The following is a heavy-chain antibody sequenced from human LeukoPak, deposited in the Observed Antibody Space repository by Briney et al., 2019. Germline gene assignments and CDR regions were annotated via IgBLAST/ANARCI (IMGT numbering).Heavy chain of an antibody. J-gene: IGHJ5*02. CDR2: IYPGDSDT. V-gene: IGHV5-51*01. CDR1: GYSFTSYW. Sequence: GESLKISCKGSGYSFTSYWIGWVRQMPGKGLEWMGIIYPGDSDTRYSPSFQGQVTISADKSISTAYLQWSSLKASDTAMYYCARRASNYAEKVMPPDPWGQGTLVTVSS. D-gene: IGHD4-11*01. CDR3: ARRASNYAEKVMPPDP.